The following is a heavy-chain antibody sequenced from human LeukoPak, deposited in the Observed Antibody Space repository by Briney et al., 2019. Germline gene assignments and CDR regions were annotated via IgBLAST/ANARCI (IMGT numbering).Heavy chain of an antibody. D-gene: IGHD3-9*01. CDR1: GYSISSGYY. V-gene: IGHV4-38-2*02. J-gene: IGHJ6*02. Sequence: SETLSLTCTVSGYSISSGYYWGWIRQPPGKGLEWIGSIYHSGSTYYNPSLKSRVTISVDTSKNQFSLKLSSVTAADTAVYYCARSFYDILTEGYYYYYGMDVWGQGTTVTVSS. CDR3: ARSFYDILTEGYYYYYGMDV. CDR2: IYHSGST.